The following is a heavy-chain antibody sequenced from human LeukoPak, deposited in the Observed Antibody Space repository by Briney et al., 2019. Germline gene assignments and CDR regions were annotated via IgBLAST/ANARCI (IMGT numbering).Heavy chain of an antibody. J-gene: IGHJ4*02. Sequence: GGSLRLSCAASGFTFSTYAMSWVRQAPGKGLEWVSGISGSGVTTYYTDSVKGRFTISRDNAKNTLYLQIDTMRAEDTAVYYCAKGATTRSTVITYYFDNWGQGTLATVSS. CDR2: ISGSGVTT. V-gene: IGHV3-23*01. CDR1: GFTFSTYA. CDR3: AKGATTRSTVITYYFDN. D-gene: IGHD4-17*01.